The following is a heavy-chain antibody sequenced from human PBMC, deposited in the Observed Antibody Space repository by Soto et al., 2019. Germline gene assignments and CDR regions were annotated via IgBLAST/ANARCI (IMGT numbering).Heavy chain of an antibody. CDR1: GFTFDDYA. CDR3: AKDGYSSLVDYYYYYMDV. J-gene: IGHJ6*03. CDR2: ISWNSGSI. V-gene: IGHV3-9*01. Sequence: GGSLRLSCAASGFTFDDYAMHWVRQAPGKGLEWVSGISWNSGSIGYADSVKGRFTISRDNAKNSLYLQMNSLRAEDTALYYCAKDGYSSLVDYYYYYMDVWGKGTTVTVSS. D-gene: IGHD6-13*01.